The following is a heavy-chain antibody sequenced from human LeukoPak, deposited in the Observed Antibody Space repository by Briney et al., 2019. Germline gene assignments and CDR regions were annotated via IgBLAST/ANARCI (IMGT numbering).Heavy chain of an antibody. D-gene: IGHD3-3*01. J-gene: IGHJ3*02. CDR1: GGSISSGSYY. Sequence: SQTLSLTCTVSGGSISSGSYYWSWIRQPAGKGLEGIGRIYTSGSTNYNPSLQSRVTISVDTSKNQFSLKLSSVTAADTAVYYCARERSSTWPDYDFWSGYYTGIMGAFDIWGQGTMVTVSS. CDR3: ARERSSTWPDYDFWSGYYTGIMGAFDI. CDR2: IYTSGST. V-gene: IGHV4-61*02.